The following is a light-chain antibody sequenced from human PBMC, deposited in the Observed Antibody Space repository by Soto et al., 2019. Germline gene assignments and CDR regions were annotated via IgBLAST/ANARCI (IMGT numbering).Light chain of an antibody. J-gene: IGLJ1*01. CDR3: CSYAGGYTYL. CDR1: GKDVCAYNY. CDR2: DVA. Sequence: TKPRSVAGSPEQTVTISGTGTGKDVCAYNYVAWYQQHRGRPHKVMIYDVARWPSGVPDRFSGSKSGNTASLTISGLQADHEADYFCCSYAGGYTYLFGTGPKV. V-gene: IGLV2-11*01.